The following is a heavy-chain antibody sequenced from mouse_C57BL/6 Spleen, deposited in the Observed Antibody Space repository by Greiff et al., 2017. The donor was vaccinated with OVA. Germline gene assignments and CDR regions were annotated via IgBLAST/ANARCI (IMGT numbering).Heavy chain of an antibody. CDR3: AREDLLSAMDY. Sequence: QVQLQQSGPELVKPGASVKISCKASGYAFSSSWMNWVKQRPGKGLEWIGRIYPGDGDTNYNGKFKGKATLTADKSSSTAYMQLSSLTSEDSAVYFCAREDLLSAMDYWGQGTSVTVSS. CDR2: IYPGDGDT. D-gene: IGHD5-2*01. V-gene: IGHV1-82*01. CDR1: GYAFSSSW. J-gene: IGHJ4*01.